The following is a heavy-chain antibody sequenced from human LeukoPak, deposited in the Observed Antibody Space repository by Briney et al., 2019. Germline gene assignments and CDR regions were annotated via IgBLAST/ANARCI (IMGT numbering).Heavy chain of an antibody. V-gene: IGHV3-23*01. CDR1: GFDFSDLA. J-gene: IGHJ4*02. Sequence: QPGGSLRLSCAASGFDFSDLAMGWVRQAPGKGLEWVSVISDSGDTTYYADSVKGRFTISRDNSKNTLYLQMNSLRAEDTAVYYCARVGYNSGWYEYWGQGTLVTVSS. CDR2: ISDSGDTT. D-gene: IGHD6-19*01. CDR3: ARVGYNSGWYEY.